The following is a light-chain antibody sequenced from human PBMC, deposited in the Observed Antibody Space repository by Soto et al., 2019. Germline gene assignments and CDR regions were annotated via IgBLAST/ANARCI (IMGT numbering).Light chain of an antibody. CDR2: DAS. CDR1: QSISTW. Sequence: EDRVTITCRASQSISTWLAWYQQKPGKAPMLLIYDASSLESGVPSRFSGSGSGTEFTLTISSLQPDDSATYYCQQYNSYTWTCGQGTKVDI. CDR3: QQYNSYTWT. V-gene: IGKV1-5*01. J-gene: IGKJ1*01.